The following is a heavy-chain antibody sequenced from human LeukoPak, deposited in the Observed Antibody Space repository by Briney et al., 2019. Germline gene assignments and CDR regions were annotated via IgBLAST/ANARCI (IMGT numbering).Heavy chain of an antibody. Sequence: SETLSLTCAVYGGSFSGYYWSWIRQPPGKGLEWIGEINHSGSTNYNPSLKSRVTISVGTSKNQFSLKLSSVTAADTAMYYCARAVVVVVPTTGTYYFDYWGQGALVTVSS. CDR3: ARAVVVVVPTTGTYYFDY. CDR1: GGSFSGYY. D-gene: IGHD2-15*01. J-gene: IGHJ4*02. V-gene: IGHV4-34*01. CDR2: INHSGST.